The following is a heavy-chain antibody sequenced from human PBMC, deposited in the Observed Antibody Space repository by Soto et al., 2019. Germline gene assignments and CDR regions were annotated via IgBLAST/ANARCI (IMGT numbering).Heavy chain of an antibody. Sequence: QVQLQESGPGLVKPSQTLSLTCTVSGGSISSGGYYWSWIRQHPGKGLEWIGYIYYSGSTYYNPSLKSRVTISVDTSKNQFSLKLSSVTAADTAVYYCARSPSHPEMATSRLDYWGQGTLVTVSS. CDR2: IYYSGST. V-gene: IGHV4-31*03. J-gene: IGHJ4*02. CDR3: ARSPSHPEMATSRLDY. CDR1: GGSISSGGYY.